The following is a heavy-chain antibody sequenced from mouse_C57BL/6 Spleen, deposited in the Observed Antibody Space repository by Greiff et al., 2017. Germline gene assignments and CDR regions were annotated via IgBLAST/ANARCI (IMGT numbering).Heavy chain of an antibody. D-gene: IGHD2-5*01. J-gene: IGHJ2*01. CDR1: GFSLTSYG. CDR3: ATAYYSNVPDD. V-gene: IGHV2-5*01. CDR2: IWRGGST. Sequence: QVQLLQSGPGLVQPSQSLSLTCTVSGFSLTSYGVPWVRQSPGKGLEWLGVIWRGGSTDYNAAFMSRLSITKDNTTSQAFFKMNSLQADDTAIYYWATAYYSNVPDDWGQGTTLTVSS.